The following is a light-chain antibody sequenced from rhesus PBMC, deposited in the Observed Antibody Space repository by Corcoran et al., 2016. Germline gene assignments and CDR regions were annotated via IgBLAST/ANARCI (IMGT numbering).Light chain of an antibody. CDR1: QGISSW. CDR2: KAS. Sequence: DIQMTQSPSSLSASVGDKVTITCRASQGISSWLAWYQQKPGKAPKLLIYKASSLQSGIPSRFSGSGSGKEFTLTISSLQPEDFATYYCLQYSSSPFTFGPGTKLDIK. V-gene: IGKV1-22*01. J-gene: IGKJ3*01. CDR3: LQYSSSPFT.